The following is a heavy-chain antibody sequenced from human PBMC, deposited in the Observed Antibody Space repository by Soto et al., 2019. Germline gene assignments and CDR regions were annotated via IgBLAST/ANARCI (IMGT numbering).Heavy chain of an antibody. Sequence: GGSLRLSCAASGFTFSSYAMSWVRQAPGKGLEWVSAISGSGGSTYYADSVKGRFTISRGNSKNTLYLQMNSLRAEDTAVYYCAKAVFYDSSGYLYYYYGMDVWGQGTTVTVSS. CDR1: GFTFSSYA. CDR2: ISGSGGST. V-gene: IGHV3-23*01. CDR3: AKAVFYDSSGYLYYYYGMDV. D-gene: IGHD3-22*01. J-gene: IGHJ6*02.